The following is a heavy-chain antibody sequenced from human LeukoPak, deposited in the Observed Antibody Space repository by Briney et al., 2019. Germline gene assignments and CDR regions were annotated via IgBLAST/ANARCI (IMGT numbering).Heavy chain of an antibody. CDR2: INHSGST. CDR3: ARGGGIVGAKDYYYYYYMDV. CDR1: GGSFSGYY. D-gene: IGHD1-26*01. Sequence: PSQTLSLTCAVYGGSFSGYYWSWIRQPPGKGLEWIGEINHSGSTNYNPSLKSRVTISVDTSKNQFSLKLSSVTAADTAVYYCARGGGIVGAKDYYYYYYMDVWGKGTTVTVSS. J-gene: IGHJ6*03. V-gene: IGHV4-34*01.